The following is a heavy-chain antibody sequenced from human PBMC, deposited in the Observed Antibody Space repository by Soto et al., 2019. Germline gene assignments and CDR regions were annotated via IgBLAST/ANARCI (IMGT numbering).Heavy chain of an antibody. Sequence: GGSLRLSCAASGFSVTDHYMTWVRQAPGKGLEWVSVLYTGGSAYYGDSVKGRFTISRDSSTNTLYLQMNSLKVGDTAFYFCARSFNDWTTYFDYWSEGTLVTVFS. D-gene: IGHD3-9*01. CDR2: LYTGGSA. CDR3: ARSFNDWTTYFDY. V-gene: IGHV3-53*01. CDR1: GFSVTDHY. J-gene: IGHJ4*02.